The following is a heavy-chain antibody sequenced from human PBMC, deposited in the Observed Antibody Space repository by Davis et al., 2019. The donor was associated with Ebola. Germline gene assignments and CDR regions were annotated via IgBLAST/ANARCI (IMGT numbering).Heavy chain of an antibody. V-gene: IGHV4-30-4*01. J-gene: IGHJ5*02. CDR1: GGSISSGDYY. CDR2: FHYSGST. Sequence: MPSETLSLTCTVSGGSISSGDYYWSWIRQPPGKGLEWIGYFHYSGSTYYNPSLKSRVTISVDTSKNQFSLKLSSVTAADTAVYYCARDRGPYNWFDPWGQGTLVTVSS. CDR3: ARDRGPYNWFDP.